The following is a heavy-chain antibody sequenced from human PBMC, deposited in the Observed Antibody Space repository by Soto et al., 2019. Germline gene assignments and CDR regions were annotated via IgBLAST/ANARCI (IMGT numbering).Heavy chain of an antibody. CDR1: DSPISSYY. V-gene: IGHV4-59*08. CDR3: ARVIGGYDYYYYYGMDV. Sequence: PSETLSLTCTVSDSPISSYYGGWFRQPPGLGLEWVGYIYYTGTTTYNPSLRSRVAISLDASKSQFSLNLTSVTAADTAVYYCARVIGGYDYYYYYGMDVWGQGTTVTVSS. D-gene: IGHD5-12*01. J-gene: IGHJ6*02. CDR2: IYYTGTT.